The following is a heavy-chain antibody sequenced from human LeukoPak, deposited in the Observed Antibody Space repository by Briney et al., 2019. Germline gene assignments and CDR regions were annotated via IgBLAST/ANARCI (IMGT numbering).Heavy chain of an antibody. CDR1: GFTFSNYW. J-gene: IGHJ4*02. Sequence: PGGSLRLSCAASGFTFSNYWMHWVRQAPGKGLVRVSRINSDGRSIIYADSVKGRFTISRDNAKNSVYLQMNSLRVEDTAVYYCARVRYQTADYWGQGTLVTVSS. D-gene: IGHD3-16*02. CDR3: ARVRYQTADY. V-gene: IGHV3-74*01. CDR2: INSDGRSI.